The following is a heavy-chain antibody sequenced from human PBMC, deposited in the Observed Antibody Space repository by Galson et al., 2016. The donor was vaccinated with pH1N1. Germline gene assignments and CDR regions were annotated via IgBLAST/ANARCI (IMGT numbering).Heavy chain of an antibody. J-gene: IGHJ4*02. CDR1: GSTFNDHA. V-gene: IGHV3-9*01. CDR2: IFLRSLRA. CDR3: LKDLTARGADS. D-gene: IGHD3-16*01. Sequence: SLRLSCAVSGSTFNDHAMHWVRQAPGKGLEWVSGIFLRSLRADYADSVRGRFVTSRDNARDVLYLQMSNLRPNDTAFYYCLKDLTARGADSWGQGTLVTVSS.